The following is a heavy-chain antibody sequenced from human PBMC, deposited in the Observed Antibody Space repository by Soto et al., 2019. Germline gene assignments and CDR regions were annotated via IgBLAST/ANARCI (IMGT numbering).Heavy chain of an antibody. CDR1: GYTFTSYY. Sequence: GASVKVSCKASGYTFTSYYMHWVRQAPGQGLEWMGIINPSGGSTSHAQKFQGRVTMTRDTSTSTVYMELSSLRSEDTAVYYCVVIAVAGIDYWGQGTLVTVSS. CDR3: VVIAVAGIDY. CDR2: INPSGGST. D-gene: IGHD6-19*01. V-gene: IGHV1-46*01. J-gene: IGHJ4*02.